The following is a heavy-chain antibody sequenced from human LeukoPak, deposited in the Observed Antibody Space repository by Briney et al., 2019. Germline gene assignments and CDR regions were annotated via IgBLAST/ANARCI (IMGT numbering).Heavy chain of an antibody. V-gene: IGHV4-59*12. D-gene: IGHD3-16*02. J-gene: IGHJ5*02. CDR3: ARDVWGSYRRYNWFDP. CDR2: INYSGNT. Sequence: SETLSLTCTVSGGSISAYYWSWIRQPPGKGLEWIGYINYSGNTNYNPSLKSRVTISVATSKNQFSLKLSSVTAADTAVYYCARDVWGSYRRYNWFDPWGQGTLVTVSS. CDR1: GGSISAYY.